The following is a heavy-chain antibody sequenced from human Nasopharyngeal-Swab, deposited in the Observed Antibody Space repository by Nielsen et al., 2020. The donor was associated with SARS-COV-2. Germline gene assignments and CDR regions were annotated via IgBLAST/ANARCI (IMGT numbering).Heavy chain of an antibody. Sequence: GGSLRLSCAASGFTFSSYGMHWVRQAPGKGLEWVAVMSYDGSNKYYADSVKGRFTISRDNSKNTLYLQMNSLRAEDTAVYYCAKQWLLGGHIDYRGQGTLVTVSS. CDR1: GFTFSSYG. V-gene: IGHV3-30*18. CDR2: MSYDGSNK. D-gene: IGHD3-22*01. CDR3: AKQWLLGGHIDY. J-gene: IGHJ4*02.